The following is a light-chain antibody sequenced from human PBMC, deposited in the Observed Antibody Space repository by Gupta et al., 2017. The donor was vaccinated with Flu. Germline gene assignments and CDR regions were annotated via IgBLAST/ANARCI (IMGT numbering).Light chain of an antibody. J-gene: IGKJ2*01. Sequence: DIQMTQSPSTLSASVGDRVTITCRASKSVSNWLAWYQQKPGKAPNLLIYKASNLESGVPSRFSGSGSGTEFSLTISSLQPDDFATYYCQQYNGYPYTFGQGTKLESK. CDR3: QQYNGYPYT. V-gene: IGKV1-5*03. CDR1: KSVSNW. CDR2: KAS.